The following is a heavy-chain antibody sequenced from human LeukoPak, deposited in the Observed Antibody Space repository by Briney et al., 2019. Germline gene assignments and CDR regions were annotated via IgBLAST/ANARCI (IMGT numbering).Heavy chain of an antibody. CDR1: ALTVSSNY. D-gene: IGHD2/OR15-2a*01. CDR2: IYSDGST. Sequence: GGSLRLSCAASALTVSSNYMSWVRQAPGKGLEWVSVIYSDGSTSYADSVKGRFSISRDNSMNTVYLQMNSLRGGDTAVYYCAGAALSPLHYWGQGTQVTASS. J-gene: IGHJ4*02. CDR3: AGAALSPLHY. V-gene: IGHV3-66*01.